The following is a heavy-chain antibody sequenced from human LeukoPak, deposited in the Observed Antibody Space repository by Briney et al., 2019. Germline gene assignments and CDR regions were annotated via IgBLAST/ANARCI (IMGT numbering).Heavy chain of an antibody. J-gene: IGHJ4*02. CDR1: GFTFSSYA. V-gene: IGHV3-23*01. D-gene: IGHD3-22*01. Sequence: GGSLRLSCAASGFTFSSYAMSWVRQAPGKGLEWVSAISGSGGSTYYADSVKGRFTISRDNSKNTLYLQMNSLRAEDTAVYYCAKLAPNYYDSSGYYGASDYWGQGTLVTVSS. CDR2: ISGSGGST. CDR3: AKLAPNYYDSSGYYGASDY.